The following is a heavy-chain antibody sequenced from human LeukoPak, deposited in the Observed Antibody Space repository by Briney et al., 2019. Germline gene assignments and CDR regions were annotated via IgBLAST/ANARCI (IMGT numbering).Heavy chain of an antibody. D-gene: IGHD3-3*01. V-gene: IGHV3-66*01. CDR3: ARGGTIFGVLINAFDI. J-gene: IGHJ3*02. CDR2: VYGGDTT. CDR1: GFTVSSNY. Sequence: GGSLRLSCAASGFTVSSNYMSWVRQAPGKGLEWVSVVYGGDTTYYADSVKGRFTISRDNSKNTLYLQMNSLRAEDTAVYYCARGGTIFGVLINAFDIWGQGTMVTVSS.